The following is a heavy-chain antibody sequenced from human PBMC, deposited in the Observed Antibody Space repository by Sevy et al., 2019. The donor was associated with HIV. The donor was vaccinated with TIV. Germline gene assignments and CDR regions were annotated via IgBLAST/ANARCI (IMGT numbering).Heavy chain of an antibody. CDR3: ARVMYYDFWSGSPTTYYYYYGMDV. V-gene: IGHV1-69*13. CDR2: IIPIFGTA. CDR1: GGTFSSYA. Sequence: ASVKVSCKASGGTFSSYAISWVRQAPGQGLEWMGGIIPIFGTANDAQKFQGRVTITADESTSTAYMELSSLRSEDTAVYYCARVMYYDFWSGSPTTYYYYYGMDVWGQGTTVTVSS. J-gene: IGHJ6*02. D-gene: IGHD3-3*01.